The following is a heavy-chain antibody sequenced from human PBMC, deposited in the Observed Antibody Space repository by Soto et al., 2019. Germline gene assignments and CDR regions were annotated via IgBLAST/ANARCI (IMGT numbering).Heavy chain of an antibody. Sequence: SETIGLRSVVSGTTMCSTFLCRCVKKKTGKGLEWIGEMYHTGTTNYNPSLKSRVTISVDKSNNQFSLELTSVTAADTAIYYCATLPPRIVVVVSPFPTWGQGTPVTVSS. D-gene: IGHD2-15*01. CDR3: ATLPPRIVVVVSPFPT. V-gene: IGHV4-4*02. J-gene: IGHJ5*02. CDR1: GTTMCSTFL. CDR2: MYHTGTT.